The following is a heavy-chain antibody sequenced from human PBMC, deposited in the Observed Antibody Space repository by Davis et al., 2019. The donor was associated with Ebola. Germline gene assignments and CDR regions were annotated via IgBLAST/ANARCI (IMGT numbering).Heavy chain of an antibody. D-gene: IGHD5-18*01. CDR1: EFTLITYG. J-gene: IGHJ2*01. CDR3: ARGHALPIQLNWYFDL. V-gene: IGHV3-7*01. Sequence: GKPLKIPCAASEFTLITYGMSWVRQAPGRGLEWVANLKQDGSEKYYVDSVKGRFTISRDNAKNSLYLQMNSLRVEDTAVYYCARGHALPIQLNWYFDLWGRGTPVTVSS. CDR2: LKQDGSEK.